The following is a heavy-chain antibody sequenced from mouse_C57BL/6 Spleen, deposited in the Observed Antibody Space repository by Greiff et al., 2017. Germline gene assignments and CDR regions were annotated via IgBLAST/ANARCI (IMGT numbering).Heavy chain of an antibody. Sequence: VQLQQPGAELVRPGSSVKLSCKASGYTFTSYWMHWVKQRPIQGLEWIGNIDPSDSETHYNQKFKDKATLTVDKSSSTAYMQLSSLTSEDSAVYYCARTPSYDGYYLDYWGKGTSVTVSS. J-gene: IGHJ4*01. V-gene: IGHV1-52*01. CDR1: GYTFTSYW. D-gene: IGHD2-3*01. CDR3: ARTPSYDGYYLDY. CDR2: IDPSDSET.